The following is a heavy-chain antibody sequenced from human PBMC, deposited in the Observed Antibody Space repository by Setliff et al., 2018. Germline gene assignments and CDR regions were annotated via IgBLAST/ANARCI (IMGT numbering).Heavy chain of an antibody. D-gene: IGHD2-2*01. J-gene: IGHJ5*02. CDR3: ARGPPRIVVPSTKAWFDP. V-gene: IGHV4-61*09. Sequence: SETLSLTCSVSGASITSGGFYWTWIRQPAGKGLEWIGHISPSGSTTYNPSVKSRVTISLDTSKNHFSLKLDSVTAADTALYYCARGPPRIVVPSTKAWFDPWGQGTLVTV. CDR2: ISPSGST. CDR1: GASITSGGFY.